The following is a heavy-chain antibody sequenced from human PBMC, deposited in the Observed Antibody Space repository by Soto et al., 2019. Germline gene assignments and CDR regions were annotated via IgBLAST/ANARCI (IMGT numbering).Heavy chain of an antibody. D-gene: IGHD3-22*01. Sequence: QVQLQESGPGLVKPSQTLSLTYTVSGGSISSGGYYWSWIRQHPGKGLEWIGYIYYSGSTYYNPSLKSRVTISVDTSKNQFSLKLSSVTAADTAVYYCARASYYDSSGYPGGPDYWGQGTLVTVSS. CDR2: IYYSGST. CDR3: ARASYYDSSGYPGGPDY. CDR1: GGSISSGGYY. V-gene: IGHV4-31*03. J-gene: IGHJ4*02.